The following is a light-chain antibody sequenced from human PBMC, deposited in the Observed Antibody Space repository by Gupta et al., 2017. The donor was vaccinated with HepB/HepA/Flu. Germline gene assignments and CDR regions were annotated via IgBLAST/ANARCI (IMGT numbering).Light chain of an antibody. Sequence: IVMTQFPLSLPVTSGEPASISCRSSQSLLHSNGYNYLDWYLQKPGQSPQLLIYLGSNRASGVPDRFSGSGSGTDFTLKISRVEAEDVGVYYCMQALQTPYTFGQGTKLEIK. CDR1: QSLLHSNGYNY. CDR3: MQALQTPYT. V-gene: IGKV2-28*01. J-gene: IGKJ2*01. CDR2: LGS.